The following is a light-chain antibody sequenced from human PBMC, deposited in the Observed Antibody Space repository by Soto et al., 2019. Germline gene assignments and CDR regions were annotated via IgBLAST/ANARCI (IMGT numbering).Light chain of an antibody. CDR2: DAS. CDR3: QHYNSYSEA. V-gene: IGKV1-5*01. Sequence: DIQMTQSPSSLCASVGDRVTITGRASQSININLNWHQQKPGKAPKLLIYDASSLESGVPSRFSGSGSGTEFTLTISSLQPDDFATYYCQHYNSYSEAFGQGTKVDI. CDR1: QSININ. J-gene: IGKJ1*01.